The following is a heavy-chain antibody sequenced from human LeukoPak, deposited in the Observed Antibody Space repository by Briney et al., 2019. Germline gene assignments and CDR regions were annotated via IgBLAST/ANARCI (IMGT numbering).Heavy chain of an antibody. V-gene: IGHV3-23*01. Sequence: GGSLRLSCAASGFSFSNHAMSWVRQAPGKGLEWVSGISENGGSTPYADSVKGRFIISRDNSKNTLYLQMNSLRAEDTAVYYCARDQGDLYSSSYNDYWGQGTLVAVSS. CDR1: GFSFSNHA. J-gene: IGHJ4*02. CDR2: ISENGGST. CDR3: ARDQGDLYSSSYNDY. D-gene: IGHD6-6*01.